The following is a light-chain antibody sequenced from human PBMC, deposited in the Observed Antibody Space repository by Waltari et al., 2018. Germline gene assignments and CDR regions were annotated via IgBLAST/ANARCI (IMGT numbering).Light chain of an antibody. CDR2: GAS. Sequence: EIVMTQFPATLSMSPGKRATLSCRASQSVGNRLAWYQQKPGQSPRLLIYGASTRATGIPARFSGSGSGTEFTLTISSLQSEDFALYYCQQYNNWPPKITFGQGTRLEIK. V-gene: IGKV3-15*01. CDR1: QSVGNR. J-gene: IGKJ5*01. CDR3: QQYNNWPPKIT.